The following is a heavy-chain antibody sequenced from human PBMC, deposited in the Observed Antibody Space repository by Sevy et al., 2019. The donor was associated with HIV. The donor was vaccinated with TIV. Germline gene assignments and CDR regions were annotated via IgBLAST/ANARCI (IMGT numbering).Heavy chain of an antibody. CDR2: IKSKTDGGSA. CDR1: GYTFNNAW. V-gene: IGHV3-15*01. CDR3: TGATVFGATWFDP. Sequence: GGSLRLSCAASGYTFNNAWMSWVRQAPGKGLEWLGRIKSKTDGGSAEDASPVKGRFTISRDDSKSTLYLQMNRLRTGDTGVYYCTGATVFGATWFDPWGQGALVTVSS. D-gene: IGHD3-3*01. J-gene: IGHJ5*02.